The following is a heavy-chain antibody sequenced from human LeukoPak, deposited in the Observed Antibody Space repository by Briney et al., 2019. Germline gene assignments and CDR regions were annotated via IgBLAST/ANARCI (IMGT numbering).Heavy chain of an antibody. CDR3: ARGTEQWLFPALDY. Sequence: SETLSLTCAVYGGSFSGYYWSWIRQPPGKGLEWIGYIYYSGSTNYNPSLKSRVTISVDTSKNQFSLKLSSVTAADTAVYYCARGTEQWLFPALDYWGQGTLVTVSS. CDR2: IYYSGST. D-gene: IGHD6-19*01. J-gene: IGHJ4*02. V-gene: IGHV4-59*01. CDR1: GGSFSGYY.